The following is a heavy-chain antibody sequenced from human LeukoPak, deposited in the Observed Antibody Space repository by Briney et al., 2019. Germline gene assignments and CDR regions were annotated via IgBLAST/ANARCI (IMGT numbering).Heavy chain of an antibody. D-gene: IGHD6-6*01. CDR1: GYTFNNHD. V-gene: IGHV1-18*01. J-gene: IGHJ6*03. CDR3: AREGGIARPPYLYYYIDV. Sequence: GASVKVSCKASGYTFNNHDINWVRQAPGRGLEWMGWINTYSANTNYVQEFQDRVIMTTDTSTSTAYMELRSLRSDDTAVYYCAREGGIARPPYLYYYIDVWGKGTTVTVSS. CDR2: INTYSANT.